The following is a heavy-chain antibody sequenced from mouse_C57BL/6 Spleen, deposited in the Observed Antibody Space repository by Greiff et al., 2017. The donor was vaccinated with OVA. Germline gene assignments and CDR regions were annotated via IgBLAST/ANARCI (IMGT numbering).Heavy chain of an antibody. CDR1: GYAFSSSW. J-gene: IGHJ2*01. D-gene: IGHD1-1*01. CDR2: IYPGDGDT. Sequence: QVQLQQSGPELVKPGASVKISCKASGYAFSSSWMNWVKQRPGKGLEWIGRIYPGDGDTNYNGKFKGKATLTADKSSSTAYMQLSSLTSEDSAVYFCATVVATGRFDYWGQGTTLTVSS. V-gene: IGHV1-82*01. CDR3: ATVVATGRFDY.